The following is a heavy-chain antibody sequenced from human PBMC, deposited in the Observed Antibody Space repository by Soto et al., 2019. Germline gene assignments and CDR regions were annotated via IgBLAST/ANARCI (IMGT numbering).Heavy chain of an antibody. CDR2: TYYRSKWYN. Sequence: QVQLQQSGPGLVKPSQTLSLTCAISGDSVSSNSAAWNWIRPSPTSGLEWLGRTYYRSKWYNDYAVYVKSRITINPDTSKNQFSLQLNSVTPEDTAIYYCARQTANNYYAGMDVWCQETTVTFSS. V-gene: IGHV6-1*01. D-gene: IGHD2-21*02. J-gene: IGHJ6*02. CDR3: ARQTANNYYAGMDV. CDR1: GDSVSSNSAA.